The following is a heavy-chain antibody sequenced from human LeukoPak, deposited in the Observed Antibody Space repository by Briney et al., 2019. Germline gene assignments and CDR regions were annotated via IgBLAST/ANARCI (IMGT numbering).Heavy chain of an antibody. CDR1: GFTFSSFS. D-gene: IGHD2-2*01. CDR3: VTEGYCTSDSCYVH. J-gene: IGHJ4*02. Sequence: GGSLRLSCAASGFTFSSFSMNWVRQAPGKGLEWVSSISSSSSYIYYADSVKGRFTISRDNAKNSLYLQMNSLRAEDTAVYYCVTEGYCTSDSCYVHWGQGTLVTVSS. CDR2: ISSSSSYI. V-gene: IGHV3-21*01.